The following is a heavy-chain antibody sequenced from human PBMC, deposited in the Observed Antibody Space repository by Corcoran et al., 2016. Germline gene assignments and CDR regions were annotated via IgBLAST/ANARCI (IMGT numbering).Heavy chain of an antibody. CDR1: GFTFSDSA. V-gene: IGHV3-73*02. D-gene: IGHD2-21*01. Sequence: EVQLVETGGDLVQPGGSLKLSCAASGFTFSDSAIHWVRQASGKGLEWVGRIRSKANNYATMIAASVRGRFTISGDESKNTAYRQMNSLEIEETAVEYCSRGVVGYGMDVWGQGTTVTVSS. CDR3: SRGVVGYGMDV. CDR2: IRSKANNYAT. J-gene: IGHJ6*02.